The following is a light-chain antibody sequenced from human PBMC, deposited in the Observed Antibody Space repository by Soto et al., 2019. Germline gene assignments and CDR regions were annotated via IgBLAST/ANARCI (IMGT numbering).Light chain of an antibody. CDR2: DDD. CDR1: SSNIGGNS. J-gene: IGLJ1*01. V-gene: IGLV1-51*01. Sequence: QSVLTQPPSVSAAPGQRVTISCSGSSSNIGGNSVSWYQQLPGTAPKLLIYDDDKRPPGISDRFSGSKSGTSATLGITGLQTGDEADYYCGSCDSSRSAYVFGTGTKGTAL. CDR3: GSCDSSRSAYV.